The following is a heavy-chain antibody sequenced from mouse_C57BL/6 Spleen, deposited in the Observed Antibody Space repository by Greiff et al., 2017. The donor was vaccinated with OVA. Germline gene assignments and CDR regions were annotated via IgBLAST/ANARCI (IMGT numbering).Heavy chain of an antibody. V-gene: IGHV3-6*01. J-gene: IGHJ3*01. Sequence: EVHLVESGPGLVKPSQSLSLTCSVTGYSITSGYYWNWIRQFPGNKLEWMGYISYDGSNNYNPSLKNRISITRDTSKNQFFLKLNSVTTEDTATYYCARELTGTGAYWGQGTLVTVSA. CDR2: ISYDGSN. CDR1: GYSITSGYY. D-gene: IGHD4-1*01. CDR3: ARELTGTGAY.